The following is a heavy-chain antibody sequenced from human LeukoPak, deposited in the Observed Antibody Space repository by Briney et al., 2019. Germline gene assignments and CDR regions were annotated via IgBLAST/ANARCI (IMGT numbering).Heavy chain of an antibody. CDR1: GFTFNTYW. V-gene: IGHV3-7*01. Sequence: GGSLRLPCAASGFTFNTYWMTWVRQAPGKGLEWVANIKQDGSEKYYVDSLKGRFTISRDNAKNSLYLQMNSLRVEDTAVYYCAREEWWFDPWGQGTQVTVSS. CDR2: IKQDGSEK. D-gene: IGHD2-8*01. J-gene: IGHJ5*02. CDR3: AREEWWFDP.